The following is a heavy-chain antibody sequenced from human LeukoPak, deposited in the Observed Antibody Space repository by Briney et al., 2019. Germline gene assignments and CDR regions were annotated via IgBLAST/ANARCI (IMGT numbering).Heavy chain of an antibody. J-gene: IGHJ3*02. CDR1: GYTFTGYY. CDR3: AREGYGSGSYYETAFDI. D-gene: IGHD3-10*01. CDR2: INPNSGGT. Sequence: GASVKVSCKASGYTFTGYYMHWVRQAPGQGLEWMGWINPNSGGTNYAQKFQGRVTMTRDTSISTAYMELSRLRSDDTAVYYCAREGYGSGSYYETAFDIWGQGTMVTVSS. V-gene: IGHV1-2*02.